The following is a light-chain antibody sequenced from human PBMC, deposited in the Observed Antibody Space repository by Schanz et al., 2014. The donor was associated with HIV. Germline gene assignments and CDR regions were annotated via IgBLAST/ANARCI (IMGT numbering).Light chain of an antibody. V-gene: IGLV1-44*01. J-gene: IGLJ3*02. CDR1: SSNIGSNT. CDR2: RNS. CDR3: ATWDDSLEGWV. Sequence: QSVLTQPPSASGTPGQRVTISCSGSSSNIGSNTVHWYQHLPGTAPKLLIFRNSQRPSGVPDRFSGSRSGTSASLAISGLQSEDEADYFCATWDDSLEGWVFGGGTKLTVL.